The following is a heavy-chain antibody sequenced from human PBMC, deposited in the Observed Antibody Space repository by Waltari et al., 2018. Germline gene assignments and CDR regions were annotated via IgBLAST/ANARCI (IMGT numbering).Heavy chain of an antibody. Sequence: QAQLLQSGAEVKKPGASVKASCKAAGYIFTDYHIHWVRQSPGQGFEWMGLINCQNGKTNYAKKFQGRVTMTRDTSITTVYMELRSLMSDDTAIYYCVRVRPSSSWGQGIPVTVSS. J-gene: IGHJ4*02. D-gene: IGHD3-10*01. CDR3: VRVRPSSS. CDR1: GYIFTDYH. V-gene: IGHV1-2*02. CDR2: INCQNGKT.